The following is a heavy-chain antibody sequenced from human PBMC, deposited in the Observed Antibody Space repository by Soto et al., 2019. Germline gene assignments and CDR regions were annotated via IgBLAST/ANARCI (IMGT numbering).Heavy chain of an antibody. CDR1: GFTFSSYI. D-gene: IGHD3-22*01. J-gene: IGHJ4*02. CDR3: ARDVGYYYDSSGYYRFDY. CDR2: ISRSSSTI. V-gene: IGHV3-48*02. Sequence: GGSLRLSCAASGFTFSSYIMNWVRQAPGKGLEWVSYISRSSSTIYYADSVKGRLTISRDNAKNSLYLQMNSLRDEDTAVYYCARDVGYYYDSSGYYRFDYWGQGTLVTVSS.